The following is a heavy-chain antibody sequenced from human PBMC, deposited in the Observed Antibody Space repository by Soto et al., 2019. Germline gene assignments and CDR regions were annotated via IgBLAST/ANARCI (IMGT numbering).Heavy chain of an antibody. CDR1: GFTFSSYA. CDR3: AKDEIVVVVAATSFDE. J-gene: IGHJ4*02. Sequence: PGGSLRLSCAASGFTFSSYAMSWVRQAPGKGLEWVSAISGSGGSTYYADSVKGRFTISRDNSKNTLYLQMNSLRAEDTAVYYCAKDEIVVVVAATSFDEWGQGTLVTVSS. CDR2: ISGSGGST. V-gene: IGHV3-23*01. D-gene: IGHD2-15*01.